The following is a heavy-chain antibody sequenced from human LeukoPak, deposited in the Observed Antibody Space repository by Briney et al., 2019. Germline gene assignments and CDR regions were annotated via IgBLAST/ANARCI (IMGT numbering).Heavy chain of an antibody. D-gene: IGHD4-17*01. Sequence: GGSLRLSCAASGFTFSSYAMMWLRQAPGKGLEWASAISGGGGTTLYADSVKGRFTISRDNSKNTLYLQMSSLRAEDTAVYYCARDPNGDYIGAFEIWGQGTMVTVSS. V-gene: IGHV3-23*01. J-gene: IGHJ3*02. CDR2: ISGGGGTT. CDR3: ARDPNGDYIGAFEI. CDR1: GFTFSSYA.